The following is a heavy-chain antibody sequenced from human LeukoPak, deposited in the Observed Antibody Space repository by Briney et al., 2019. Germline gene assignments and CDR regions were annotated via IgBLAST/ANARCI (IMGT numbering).Heavy chain of an antibody. Sequence: GGSLRLSCAASGFTFSDHYRSWIRQAPGKGLEWASYISGTGGTIYYADSVKGRFTISRDNAKYSLYLQMNSLRAEDTAVYYCGRSGRYRPSDLWGQGTLVTVSS. CDR3: GRSGRYRPSDL. CDR2: ISGTGGTI. J-gene: IGHJ5*02. D-gene: IGHD1-26*01. CDR1: GFTFSDHY. V-gene: IGHV3-11*01.